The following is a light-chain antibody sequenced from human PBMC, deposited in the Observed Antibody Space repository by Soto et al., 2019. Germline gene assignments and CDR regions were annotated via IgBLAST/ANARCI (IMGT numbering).Light chain of an antibody. CDR1: SGSIASNY. Sequence: QSVSESPGKTVTISCTRSSGSIASNYVQWYQQRPGSSPSIVIYEDDQRPSGVPDRFSGSIDSSSSSASLTISGLKTEDEADYYCQSYDSDTVIFGGGTKLTV. J-gene: IGLJ2*01. CDR2: EDD. CDR3: QSYDSDTVI. V-gene: IGLV6-57*01.